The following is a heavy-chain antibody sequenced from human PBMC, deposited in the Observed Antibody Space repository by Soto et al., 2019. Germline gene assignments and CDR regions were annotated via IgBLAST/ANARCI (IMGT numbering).Heavy chain of an antibody. D-gene: IGHD2-2*01. J-gene: IGHJ6*02. V-gene: IGHV3-49*03. Sequence: HPGGSLRLSCTGSGFTFGDFGMSWFRQAPGKGLEWLSFIRSKGYGGTTESAASVRGRFITSRDDSKSIAYPQMNSLKTEDTAVYYCASLTSWSQEYYYGMDVWGQGTTVTVSS. CDR3: ASLTSWSQEYYYGMDV. CDR2: IRSKGYGGTT. CDR1: GFTFGDFG.